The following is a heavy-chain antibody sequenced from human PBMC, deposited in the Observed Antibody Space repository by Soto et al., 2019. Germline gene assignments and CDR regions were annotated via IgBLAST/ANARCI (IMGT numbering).Heavy chain of an antibody. Sequence: PGGSLRLSCAASGFTFSSYGMHWVRQAPGKGLEWVAVIWYDGSNKYYADSVKGRFTISRDNSKNTLYLQMNSLRAEDTAVYYCARGNYGDYVHTFDYWGQGTLVTVSS. CDR2: IWYDGSNK. D-gene: IGHD4-17*01. CDR1: GFTFSSYG. V-gene: IGHV3-33*01. J-gene: IGHJ4*02. CDR3: ARGNYGDYVHTFDY.